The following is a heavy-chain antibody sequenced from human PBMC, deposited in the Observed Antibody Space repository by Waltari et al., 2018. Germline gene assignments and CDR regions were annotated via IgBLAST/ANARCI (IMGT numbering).Heavy chain of an antibody. CDR2: IFPGDSDT. V-gene: IGHV5-51*03. Sequence: AEVKEPGESLKISCKGSGYTFTTYWIAWVRQVPGKGLEWMGIIFPGDSDTRYSPSFQGQITISVDNSVRTAYLQWSSLKASDTAIYFCARRVHVLGAPFEYWGQGTLVTVSS. J-gene: IGHJ4*02. CDR1: GYTFTTYW. D-gene: IGHD3-16*01. CDR3: ARRVHVLGAPFEY.